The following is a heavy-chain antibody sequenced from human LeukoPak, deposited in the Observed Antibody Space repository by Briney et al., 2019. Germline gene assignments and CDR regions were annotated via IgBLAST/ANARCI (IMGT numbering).Heavy chain of an antibody. D-gene: IGHD3-10*01. J-gene: IGHJ4*02. CDR3: ARLVDPRRGFDY. CDR2: IHNSGST. Sequence: SETLSLTCTVSGGSISSYYWSWIRQPPGKGLEWIGYIHNSGSTNYNPSLKSRVTISVDTSKNQFSLKLSSVTAADTAVYYCARLVDPRRGFDYWGQGTLVTVSS. CDR1: GGSISSYY. V-gene: IGHV4-59*08.